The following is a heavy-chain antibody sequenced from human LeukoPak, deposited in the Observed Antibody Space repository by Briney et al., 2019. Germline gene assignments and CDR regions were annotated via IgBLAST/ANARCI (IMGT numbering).Heavy chain of an antibody. J-gene: IGHJ6*04. CDR2: ISSSGSTI. CDR1: GFTFSNYS. Sequence: GGSLRLSCEASGFTFSNYSMNWVRQAPGKGLEWVSYISSSGSTIYYADSVKGRFTISRDNAKNSLYLQMNSLRAEDAAVYYCAELGITMIGGVWGKGTTVTISS. V-gene: IGHV3-48*04. D-gene: IGHD3-10*02. CDR3: AELGITMIGGV.